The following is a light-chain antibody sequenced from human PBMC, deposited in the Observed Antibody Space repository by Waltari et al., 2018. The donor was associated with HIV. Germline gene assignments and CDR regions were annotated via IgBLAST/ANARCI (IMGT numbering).Light chain of an antibody. CDR2: MND. Sequence: QSVLTQPPSASGTPGQRVTISCPGRSSNIGTYYLYWYQQFPGMAPKLLIYMNDRRPSGVPDRFSGSKSGTSASLAISGLRSEDEADYYCAAWDDSMSGRGVFGTGTKVTVL. V-gene: IGLV1-47*01. CDR3: AAWDDSMSGRGV. J-gene: IGLJ1*01. CDR1: SSNIGTYY.